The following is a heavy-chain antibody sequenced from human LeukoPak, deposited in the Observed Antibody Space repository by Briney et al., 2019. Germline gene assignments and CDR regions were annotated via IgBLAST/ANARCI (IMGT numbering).Heavy chain of an antibody. CDR3: TYSSSWYWFDY. CDR2: ISGSGGST. D-gene: IGHD6-13*01. Sequence: GGSLRLSCAASGFTFSSYAMSWARQAPGKGLEWVSAISGSGGSTYYADSVKGRFTISRDNPKNTLYLQMNSLRAEDTAVYYCTYSSSWYWFDYWGQGTLVTVSS. J-gene: IGHJ4*02. CDR1: GFTFSSYA. V-gene: IGHV3-23*01.